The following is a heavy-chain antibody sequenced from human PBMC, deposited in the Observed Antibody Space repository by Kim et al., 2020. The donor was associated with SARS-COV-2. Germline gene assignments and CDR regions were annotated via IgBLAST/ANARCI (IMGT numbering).Heavy chain of an antibody. D-gene: IGHD2-21*01. J-gene: IGHJ3*02. V-gene: IGHV3-23*01. CDR3: AKVPRGVVIHAFDI. Sequence: ADSVKCRFTISRDNSKNTLYLQMNSLRAEDTAVYYCAKVPRGVVIHAFDIWGQGTMVTVSS.